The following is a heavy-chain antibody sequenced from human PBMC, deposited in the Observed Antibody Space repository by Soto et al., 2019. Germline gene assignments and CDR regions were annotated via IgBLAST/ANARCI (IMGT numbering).Heavy chain of an antibody. Sequence: QITLKESGPTLVKPTQTLTLTCTFSGFSLSTSGVGVGWIRQPPGKALEWLALIYWDDDKRYSPSLKSRLTITKDATKNKVVLTRTNMDPVDTATYYGADMKLTVVKGKNAFDIWGQGTMVTVSS. CDR1: GFSLSTSGVG. D-gene: IGHD2-15*01. CDR2: IYWDDDK. J-gene: IGHJ3*02. CDR3: ADMKLTVVKGKNAFDI. V-gene: IGHV2-5*02.